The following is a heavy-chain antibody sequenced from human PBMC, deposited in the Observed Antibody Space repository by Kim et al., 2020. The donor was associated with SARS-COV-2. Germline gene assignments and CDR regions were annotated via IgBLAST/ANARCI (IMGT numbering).Heavy chain of an antibody. D-gene: IGHD3-3*02. CDR2: VSGSGSNT. CDR3: AKDFSAHFYGVDV. J-gene: IGHJ6*02. V-gene: IGHV3-23*01. Sequence: GGSLRLSCAASELSFSSYAMSWVRQPPGKGLEWVSAVSGSGSNTYYADSVKGRFTISRDNSKNTLYLQMNSLRAEDTAIYYCAKDFSAHFYGVDVWGQGTTVTVSS. CDR1: ELSFSSYA.